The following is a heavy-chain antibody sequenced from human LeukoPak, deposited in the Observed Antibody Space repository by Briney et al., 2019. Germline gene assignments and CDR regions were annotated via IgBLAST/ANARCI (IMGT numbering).Heavy chain of an antibody. D-gene: IGHD4-17*01. CDR2: INHSGST. CDR1: GGSFSGYY. V-gene: IGHV4-34*01. CDR3: ARSGGDYGDYDWFDP. J-gene: IGHJ5*02. Sequence: SETLSLTCAVYGGSFSGYYWSWIRQPPGKGLEWIGEINHSGSTNYNPSLKSRVTISVDTSKNQFSLKLSSVTAADTAVYYCARSGGDYGDYDWFDPWGQGTLVIVSS.